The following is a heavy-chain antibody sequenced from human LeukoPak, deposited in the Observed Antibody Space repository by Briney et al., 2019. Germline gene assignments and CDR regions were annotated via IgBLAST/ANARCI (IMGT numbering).Heavy chain of an antibody. CDR3: AKCGNGYYNLDC. CDR2: MSGNGGNT. CDR1: GFTFSGYP. V-gene: IGHV3-23*01. J-gene: IGHJ4*02. D-gene: IGHD3-9*01. Sequence: GGSLRLSCAASGFTFSGYPMIWARQAPGKGLEWVSGMSGNGGNTYYADSVKGRFTISRDNSKNTLYVQMNSLTAEDTAVYYCAKCGNGYYNLDCWGQGTLVTVSS.